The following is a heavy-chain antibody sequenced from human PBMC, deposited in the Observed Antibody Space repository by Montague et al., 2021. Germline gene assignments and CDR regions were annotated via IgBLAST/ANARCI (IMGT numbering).Heavy chain of an antibody. D-gene: IGHD2/OR15-2a*01. CDR2: IYYSGST. V-gene: IGHV4-39*01. J-gene: IGHJ6*02. CDR3: ARTSKVRENEGNYYYNDLDV. Sequence: SETLSLTCNVSGGSISSSSCYWGWLRQPPGKGLEWIGSIYYSGSTYYSPSLKSRATISADTSQQQCSLKLRSLTAADTAVYYCARTSKVRENEGNYYYNDLDVWGQGTTVTVSS. CDR1: GGSISSSSCY.